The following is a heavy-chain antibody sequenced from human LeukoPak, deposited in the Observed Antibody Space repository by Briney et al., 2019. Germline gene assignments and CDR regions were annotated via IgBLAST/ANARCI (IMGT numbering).Heavy chain of an antibody. J-gene: IGHJ4*02. D-gene: IGHD2-2*02. CDR2: VYPGDSDT. CDR1: GYTFSDYW. V-gene: IGHV5-51*01. Sequence: GESLKISCKASGYTFSDYWIGWVRQMPGQGLEWMGIVYPGDSDTRYSPSLQGHVTISADKSINTAYLQWSGLQASDNAIYFCARSQGLYGAADYWGQGTLV. CDR3: ARSQGLYGAADY.